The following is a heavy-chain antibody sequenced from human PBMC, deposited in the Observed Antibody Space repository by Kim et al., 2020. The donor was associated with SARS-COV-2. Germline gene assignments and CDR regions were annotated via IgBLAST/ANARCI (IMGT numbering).Heavy chain of an antibody. CDR2: INPNSGGT. V-gene: IGHV1-2*02. J-gene: IGHJ6*02. Sequence: ASVKVSCKASGYTFTGYYMHWVRQAPGQGLEWMGWINPNSGGTNYAQKFQGRVTMTRDTSISTAYMELSRLRSDDTAVYYCARERAPLYYYDSSARNGYYYGMDVWGQGTTVTVSS. CDR3: ARERAPLYYYDSSARNGYYYGMDV. D-gene: IGHD3-22*01. CDR1: GYTFTGYY.